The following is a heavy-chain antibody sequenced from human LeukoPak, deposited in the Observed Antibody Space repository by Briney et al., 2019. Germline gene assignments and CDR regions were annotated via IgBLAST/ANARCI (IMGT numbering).Heavy chain of an antibody. CDR2: IYYSGST. CDR3: ARLTYLWFGDEYDY. Sequence: SETLSLTCTVSGGPISSSSYYWGWIRQPPGKGLEWIGSIYYSGSTYYNPSLKSRVTISVDTSKNQFSLKLSSVTAAATAVYYCARLTYLWFGDEYDYWGQGTLVTVSS. V-gene: IGHV4-39*01. D-gene: IGHD3-10*01. CDR1: GGPISSSSYY. J-gene: IGHJ4*02.